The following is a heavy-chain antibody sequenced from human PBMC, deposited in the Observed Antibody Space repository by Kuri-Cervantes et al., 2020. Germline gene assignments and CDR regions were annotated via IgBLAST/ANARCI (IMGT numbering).Heavy chain of an antibody. D-gene: IGHD6-19*01. Sequence: SETLSLTCAVSGYSISSGYYWGWIRQPPGKGLEWIGSIYHSGSTYYNPSLKSRVTISVDTSKNQFSLKLSSVTAADTAVYYCARSLRLRRVAGTSLVFGRWGQGTMVTVSS. J-gene: IGHJ3*01. CDR1: GYSISSGYY. V-gene: IGHV4-38-2*01. CDR2: IYHSGST. CDR3: ARSLRLRRVAGTSLVFGR.